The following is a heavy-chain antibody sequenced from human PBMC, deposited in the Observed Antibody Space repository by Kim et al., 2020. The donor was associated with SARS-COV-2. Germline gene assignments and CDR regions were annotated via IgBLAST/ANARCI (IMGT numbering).Heavy chain of an antibody. V-gene: IGHV3-23*01. CDR2: ISGSGGST. Sequence: GGSLRLYCAASGFTFSSYAMSWVRQAPGKGLEWVSAISGSGGSTYYADSVKGRFTISRDNSKNTLYLQMNSLRAEDTAVYYCANGRDYQGGKYYYYYGMDVWGQGTTVTVSS. CDR3: ANGRDYQGGKYYYYYGMDV. J-gene: IGHJ6*02. CDR1: GFTFSSYA. D-gene: IGHD2-2*01.